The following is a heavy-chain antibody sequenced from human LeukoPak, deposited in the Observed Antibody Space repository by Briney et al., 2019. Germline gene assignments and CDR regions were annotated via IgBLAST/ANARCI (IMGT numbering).Heavy chain of an antibody. V-gene: IGHV3-48*01. Sequence: PGGSPRLSCAASGFTFSSYSMNWVRQAPGKGLEWVSYISSSSSTIYYADSVKGRFTISRDNAKNSLYLQMNSLRAEDTAVYYCARDGARQLSSFDYWGQGTLVTVSS. CDR1: GFTFSSYS. D-gene: IGHD1-26*01. J-gene: IGHJ4*02. CDR3: ARDGARQLSSFDY. CDR2: ISSSSSTI.